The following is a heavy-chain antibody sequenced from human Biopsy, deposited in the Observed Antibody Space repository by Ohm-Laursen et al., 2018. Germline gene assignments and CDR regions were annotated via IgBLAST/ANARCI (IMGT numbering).Heavy chain of an antibody. V-gene: IGHV4-59*01. CDR1: GGSISSDY. CDR3: ARATNSTGWPYYYFYGMDV. Sequence: SQTLSLTGPVSGGSISSDYWSWIRQTPGKGLEWIGYIYYSGSTNYNPSLKSRVTISVDTSKNQFSLRLNSVTAADTAVYYCARATNSTGWPYYYFYGMDVWGQGTTVTVSS. D-gene: IGHD2/OR15-2a*01. CDR2: IYYSGST. J-gene: IGHJ6*02.